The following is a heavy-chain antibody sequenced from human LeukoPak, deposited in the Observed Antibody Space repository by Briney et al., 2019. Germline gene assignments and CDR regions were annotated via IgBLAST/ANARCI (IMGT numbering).Heavy chain of an antibody. J-gene: IGHJ6*03. CDR2: IIPIFGTA. Sequence: ASVKVSCKASGGTFSSYAISWVRQAPGQGLEWMGGIIPIFGTANYAQKFQGRVTITTDESTSTAYMELSSLRSEDTAVYYCASRSSWSYYYYYYMDVWGKGTTVTVSS. D-gene: IGHD6-13*01. CDR3: ASRSSWSYYYYYYMDV. V-gene: IGHV1-69*05. CDR1: GGTFSSYA.